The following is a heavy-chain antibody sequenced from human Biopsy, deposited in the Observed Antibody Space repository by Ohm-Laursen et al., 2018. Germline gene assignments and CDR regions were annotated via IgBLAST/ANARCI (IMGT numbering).Heavy chain of an antibody. CDR1: GGSFSGYY. J-gene: IGHJ4*02. V-gene: IGHV4-34*01. Sequence: GTLSLTCAVYGGSFSGYYWSWIRQPPGKGLEWIGEINHSGSTNYNPSLKSRVTISVDTSKNQFSLKLSSVTAADTAVYYCARGRLRAVARYDYWGQGTLVTVSS. CDR3: ARGRLRAVARYDY. CDR2: INHSGST. D-gene: IGHD6-19*01.